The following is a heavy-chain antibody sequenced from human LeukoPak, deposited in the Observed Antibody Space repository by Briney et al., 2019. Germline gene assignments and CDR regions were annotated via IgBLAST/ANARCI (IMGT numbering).Heavy chain of an antibody. J-gene: IGHJ4*02. Sequence: PSETLSLTCTVSGGSISSSSYYWGWIRQPPGKGLEWIGEINHSGSTNYNPSLKSRVTISVDTSKNQFSLKLSSVTAADTAVYYCARGGLFYFDYWGQGTLVTVSS. D-gene: IGHD6-19*01. CDR3: ARGGLFYFDY. CDR2: INHSGST. V-gene: IGHV4-39*07. CDR1: GGSISSSSYY.